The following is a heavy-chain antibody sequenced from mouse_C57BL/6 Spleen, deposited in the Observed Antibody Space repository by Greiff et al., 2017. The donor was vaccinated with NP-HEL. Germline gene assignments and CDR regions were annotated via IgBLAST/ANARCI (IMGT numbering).Heavy chain of an antibody. CDR2: IYPSDSET. CDR1: GYTFTSYW. J-gene: IGHJ3*01. Sequence: VQLQQPGAELVRPGSSVKLSCKASGYTFTSYWMDWVKQRPGQGLEWIGNIYPSDSETHYNQKFKDKATLTVDKSSSTAYMQLSSLTSEDSAVYYCASLDSSEFAYWGQGTLVTVSA. CDR3: ASLDSSEFAY. D-gene: IGHD3-2*02. V-gene: IGHV1-61*01.